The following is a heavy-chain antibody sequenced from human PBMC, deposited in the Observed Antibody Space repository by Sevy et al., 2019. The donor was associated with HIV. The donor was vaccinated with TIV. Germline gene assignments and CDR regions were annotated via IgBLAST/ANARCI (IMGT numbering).Heavy chain of an antibody. V-gene: IGHV4-61*01. CDR3: ARDQAESSSTGGLDS. CDR2: IYYSGNT. Sequence: SETLSLTCSVSGASVSSGTFFWTWIRQAPGKGLEWIGYIYYSGNTNYNPSLKSRVTFSVDTSKNQFSLKLRSVTAADTAVYYCARDQAESSSTGGLDSWGPGALVTVSS. D-gene: IGHD6-6*01. J-gene: IGHJ4*02. CDR1: GASVSSGTFF.